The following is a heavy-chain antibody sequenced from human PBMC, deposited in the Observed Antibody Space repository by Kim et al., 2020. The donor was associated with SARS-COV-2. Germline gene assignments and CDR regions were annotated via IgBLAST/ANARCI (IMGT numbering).Heavy chain of an antibody. CDR2: ISGSGGNT. CDR1: GFTFSNNA. J-gene: IGHJ4*02. Sequence: GGSLRLSCVASGFTFSNNAMTWVRQAPGKGLEWVSTISGSGGNTYYTDSVKGRFTISRDNSKNTLSLQMNSLRADDTAVYYCATKGGVDSDSVYYFDYWGQGTLVTVSS. D-gene: IGHD2-21*02. CDR3: ATKGGVDSDSVYYFDY. V-gene: IGHV3-23*01.